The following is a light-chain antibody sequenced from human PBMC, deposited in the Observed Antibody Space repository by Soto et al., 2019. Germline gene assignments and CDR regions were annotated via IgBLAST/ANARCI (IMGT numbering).Light chain of an antibody. J-gene: IGLJ1*01. Sequence: QSVLTQTASVSGSPGQSITISFTATSSDIGAYIFVSWYQQHPGKAPKFIIYDIANRPSGVPYRFSGSKSANTASLTISCLQANDEADYYCVSFTTKESYVFGTGTKVTVL. CDR3: VSFTTKESYV. V-gene: IGLV2-14*03. CDR1: SSDIGAYIF. CDR2: DIA.